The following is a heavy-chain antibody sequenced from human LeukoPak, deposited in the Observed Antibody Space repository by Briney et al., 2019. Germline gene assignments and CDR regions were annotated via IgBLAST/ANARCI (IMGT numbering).Heavy chain of an antibody. CDR1: GGTFSSYA. CDR2: IIPIFGTA. J-gene: IGHJ5*02. D-gene: IGHD6-19*01. CDR3: ARDLGMAVALPFDP. V-gene: IGHV1-69*05. Sequence: SVKVSCKASGGTFSSYAISWVRQAPGQGLVWMGRIIPIFGTANYAQKFQGRVTITTDESTSTAYMELSSLRSEDTAVYYCARDLGMAVALPFDPWGQGTLVTVSS.